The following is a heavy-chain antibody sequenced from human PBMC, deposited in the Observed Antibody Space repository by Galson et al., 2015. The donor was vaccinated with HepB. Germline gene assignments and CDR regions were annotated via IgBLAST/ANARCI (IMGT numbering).Heavy chain of an antibody. CDR2: ISSSSSYT. CDR3: ARRAGDHDAFDI. J-gene: IGHJ3*02. Sequence: SLRHSCAASGFTFSDYYMSWIRQAPGKGLEWVSYISSSSSYTNYADSVKGRFTISRDNAKNSLSLQMNSLRAEDTAVYYCARRAGDHDAFDIWGQGTMVTVPS. V-gene: IGHV3-11*06. CDR1: GFTFSDYY. D-gene: IGHD7-27*01.